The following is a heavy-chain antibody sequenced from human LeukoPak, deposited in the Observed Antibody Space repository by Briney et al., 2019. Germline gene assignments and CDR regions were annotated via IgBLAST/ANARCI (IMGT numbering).Heavy chain of an antibody. D-gene: IGHD2-15*01. CDR2: IYSGGST. Sequence: GGSLRLSFAASGLTFSNNYMKWVSQAPGKGREWVSLIYSGGSTYYADYVKGRFTISRDNHKNTVYLQMNNLRAEDTAVYYCARDRHCSGGSCSGLWGQGTLVTVSS. J-gene: IGHJ4*02. CDR1: GLTFSNNY. V-gene: IGHV3-53*01. CDR3: ARDRHCSGGSCSGL.